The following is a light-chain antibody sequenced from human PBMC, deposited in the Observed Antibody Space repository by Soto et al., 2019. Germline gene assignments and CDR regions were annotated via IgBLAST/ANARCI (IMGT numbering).Light chain of an antibody. V-gene: IGKV3-15*01. J-gene: IGKJ1*01. CDR2: GAS. CDR3: QQYGYWPRT. CDR1: QSLRSN. Sequence: DIVMTQSPATLSVSPGDGATLACMASQSLRSNLAWYQHKPGQAPRLLIYGASTRATGIPARFSGSGSGTDFTLTISGLQSEDSAVYYCQQYGYWPRTFGQGTKVDIK.